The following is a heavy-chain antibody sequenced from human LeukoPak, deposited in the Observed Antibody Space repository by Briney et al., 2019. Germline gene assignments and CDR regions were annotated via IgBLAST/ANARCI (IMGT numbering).Heavy chain of an antibody. CDR1: GYSISSGYY. D-gene: IGHD3-22*01. J-gene: IGHJ4*02. CDR2: IYHSGST. V-gene: IGHV4-38-2*02. CDR3: ARVMGYYDSSGYYPFYFDY. Sequence: SETLSLTCTVSGYSISSGYYWGWIRQPPGKGLEWIGSIYHSGSTYYNPSLKSRVTISVDTSNNQFSLKLSSVTAADTAVFYCARVMGYYDSSGYYPFYFDYWGQGTLVTVSS.